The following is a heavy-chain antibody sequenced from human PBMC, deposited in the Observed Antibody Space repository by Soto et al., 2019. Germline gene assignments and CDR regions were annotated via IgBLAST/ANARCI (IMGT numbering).Heavy chain of an antibody. Sequence: SVPVSCKASGGTFSSYAISWVRQAPGQGLEWMGGIIPIFGTANYAQKFQGRVTITADESTSTAYMELSSLRSEDTAVYYCARDHCSSTSCYTYYFDYWGQGTLVTVSS. J-gene: IGHJ4*02. CDR3: ARDHCSSTSCYTYYFDY. D-gene: IGHD2-2*02. CDR2: IIPIFGTA. V-gene: IGHV1-69*13. CDR1: GGTFSSYA.